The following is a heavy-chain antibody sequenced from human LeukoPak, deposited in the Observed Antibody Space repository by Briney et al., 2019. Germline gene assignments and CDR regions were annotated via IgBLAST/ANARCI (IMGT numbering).Heavy chain of an antibody. J-gene: IGHJ4*02. D-gene: IGHD1-14*01. CDR3: ARDRRLHN. V-gene: IGHV3-48*03. CDR2: ISSSGSTM. Sequence: PGGSLRLSCAASGFTFSNSEINWVRQAPGKGLEWVSYISSSGSTMYYSDSVKGRFTISRDNAKNSLYLQMNSLRAEDTASYYCARDRRLHNWGQGTLVTVSS. CDR1: GFTFSNSE.